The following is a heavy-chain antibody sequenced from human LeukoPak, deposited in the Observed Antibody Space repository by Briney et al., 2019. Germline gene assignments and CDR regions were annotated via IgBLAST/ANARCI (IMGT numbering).Heavy chain of an antibody. Sequence: SETLSLTCTVSGGSISSSSYYWGWIRQPPGKGLEWIGSIYYSATTYYNPSLKSRVTISVDTSKNQFSLKLSSVTAADTAVYYCARGVGIKLWNAFDIWGQGTMVTVSS. V-gene: IGHV4-39*07. J-gene: IGHJ3*02. D-gene: IGHD5-18*01. CDR2: IYYSATT. CDR3: ARGVGIKLWNAFDI. CDR1: GGSISSSSYY.